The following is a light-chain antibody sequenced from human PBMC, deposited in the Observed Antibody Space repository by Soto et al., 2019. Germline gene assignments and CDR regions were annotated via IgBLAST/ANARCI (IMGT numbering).Light chain of an antibody. CDR1: QGIRHY. CDR3: QNCDSATQK. V-gene: IGKV1-27*01. J-gene: IGKJ1*01. CDR2: EAS. Sequence: DIQMTQSPSSLSASVGDRVTITCRASQGIRHYLAWYQQKPGKVPKLLIYEASNLQSGVPSRFRGGGSGTEFTLTISSLQPEDVATYYCQNCDSATQKFGQGTKVDIK.